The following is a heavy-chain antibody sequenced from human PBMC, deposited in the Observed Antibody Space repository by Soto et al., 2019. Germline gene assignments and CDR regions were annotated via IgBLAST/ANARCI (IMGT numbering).Heavy chain of an antibody. CDR3: AGGGVVVTAILDY. CDR2: IIPILGIA. Sequence: QVQLVQSGAEVKKPGSSVKVSCKASGGTFSSYTISWVRQAPGQGLEWMGRIIPILGIANYAQKFQGRVTXIXDXXTSTAYRELSSLRFEDTAVYYCAGGGVVVTAILDYWGQGTLVTVSS. CDR1: GGTFSSYT. D-gene: IGHD2-21*02. J-gene: IGHJ4*02. V-gene: IGHV1-69*02.